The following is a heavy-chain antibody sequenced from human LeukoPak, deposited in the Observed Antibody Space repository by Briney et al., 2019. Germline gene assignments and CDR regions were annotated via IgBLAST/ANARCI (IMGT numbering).Heavy chain of an antibody. Sequence: SETLSLTCAVSGGSISSSNWWSWVRQPPGKGLEWIGEIYHSGSTNYNPSLKSRVTISVDTSKNQFSLKLSSVTAADTAVYYCARHIRRYNWFDPWGQGTLVTVSS. CDR3: ARHIRRYNWFDP. CDR1: GGSISSSNW. J-gene: IGHJ5*02. V-gene: IGHV4-4*02. D-gene: IGHD2-21*01. CDR2: IYHSGST.